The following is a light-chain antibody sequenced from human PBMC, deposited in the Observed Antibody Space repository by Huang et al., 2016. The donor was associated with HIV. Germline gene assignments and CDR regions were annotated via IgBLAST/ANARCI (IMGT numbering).Light chain of an antibody. CDR3: MQGTHWPPYT. Sequence: DVVMTQSPLSLPVTLGQPASISCRSSQSLVSSDGNTYLNWFQQRPGQSPRRLIYKVSNRDSGGPDRFSGSGSGTDFTLKISRVEAEDVGVYYCMQGTHWPPYTFGQGTKLEIK. J-gene: IGKJ2*01. CDR2: KVS. V-gene: IGKV2-30*01. CDR1: QSLVSSDGNTY.